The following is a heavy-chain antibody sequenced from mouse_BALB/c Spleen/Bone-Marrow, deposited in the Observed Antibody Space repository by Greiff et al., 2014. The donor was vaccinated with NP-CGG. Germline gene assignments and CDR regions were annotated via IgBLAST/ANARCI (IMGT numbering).Heavy chain of an antibody. CDR2: INPSSGYT. J-gene: IGHJ3*01. D-gene: IGHD4-1*01. CDR3: ARWASWDGFAY. CDR1: GYTFTSYT. Sequence: VKLMESGAELARPGASVKMSCKASGYTFTSYTMHWVKRRPGQGLEWVGYINPSSGYTNYNQKFKDKATLTADKSSSTAYMQLSSLTSEDSAVYYCARWASWDGFAYWGQGTLVTVSA. V-gene: IGHV1-4*01.